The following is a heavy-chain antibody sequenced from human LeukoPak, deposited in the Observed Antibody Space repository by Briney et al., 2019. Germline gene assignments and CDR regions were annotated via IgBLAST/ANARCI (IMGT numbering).Heavy chain of an antibody. CDR1: GFTFSSYA. J-gene: IGHJ4*02. V-gene: IGHV3-23*01. CDR2: ISGSGGST. Sequence: GGSLRLSCAASGFTFSSYAMSWVRQAPGKGLEGVSAISGSGGSTYYADSVKGRFTISRDNSKNTLYLQMNSRRAEDTAVYYCAKDAYGDYVFDYWGQGTLVTVSS. CDR3: AKDAYGDYVFDY. D-gene: IGHD4-17*01.